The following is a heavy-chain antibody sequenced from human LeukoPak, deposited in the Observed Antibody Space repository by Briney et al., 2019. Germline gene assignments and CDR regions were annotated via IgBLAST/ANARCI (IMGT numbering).Heavy chain of an antibody. CDR1: GFNFSGSA. D-gene: IGHD3-16*02. J-gene: IGHJ4*02. CDR2: TRNKGYNYAT. Sequence: GGSLRLSCAAPGFNFSGSAIHWVRQASGKGLEWVGRTRNKGYNYATAYAASVQGRFSISRDESKTTVYLQMNSLKTEDTAVYYCTTLNYVWGTYRPDYWGQGTLVIVSS. CDR3: TTLNYVWGTYRPDY. V-gene: IGHV3-73*01.